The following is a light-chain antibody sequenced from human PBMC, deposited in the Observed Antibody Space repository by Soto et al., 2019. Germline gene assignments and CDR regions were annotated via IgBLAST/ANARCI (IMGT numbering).Light chain of an antibody. Sequence: DIQMTQSPSTLSASVGDRVTITCRASQSISSWLAWYQQKPGKAPKLLIYDASSLESGVPSRFSGSGAGTECTRTISSLQPDDFETYYCQQYNSYPWTFGQGTQVDIK. CDR1: QSISSW. CDR3: QQYNSYPWT. J-gene: IGKJ1*01. V-gene: IGKV1-5*01. CDR2: DAS.